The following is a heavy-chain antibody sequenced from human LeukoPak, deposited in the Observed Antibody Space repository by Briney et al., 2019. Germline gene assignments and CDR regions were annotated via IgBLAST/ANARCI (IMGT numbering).Heavy chain of an antibody. CDR1: GFTVSSNY. J-gene: IGHJ6*03. CDR3: ARDLVVVVAATPYYYYFMDV. D-gene: IGHD2-15*01. Sequence: GGSLRLSCATSGFTVSSNYMSWVRQAPGKGLAWVSVIYSGGSTYYADSVKGRFTISRDNSKNTLYLQMNSLRAEDTAVYYCARDLVVVVAATPYYYYFMDVWGKGTTVAVSS. V-gene: IGHV3-66*01. CDR2: IYSGGST.